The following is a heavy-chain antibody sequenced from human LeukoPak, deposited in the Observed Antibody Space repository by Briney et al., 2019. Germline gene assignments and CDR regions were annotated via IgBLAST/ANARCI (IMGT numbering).Heavy chain of an antibody. CDR2: IIPIFGTA. CDR1: GGTFSSYA. V-gene: IGHV1-69*01. CDR3: AIVVPAAMFDY. J-gene: IGHJ4*02. D-gene: IGHD2-2*01. Sequence: SVKVFRKASGGTFSSYAISWGRQAPGQGLEWMGGIIPIFGTANYAQKFQGRVTITADESTSTAYMELSSLRSEDTAVYYCAIVVPAAMFDYWGQGTLVTVSS.